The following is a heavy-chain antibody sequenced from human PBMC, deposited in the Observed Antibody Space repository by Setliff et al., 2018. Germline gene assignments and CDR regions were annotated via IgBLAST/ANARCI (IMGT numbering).Heavy chain of an antibody. Sequence: ASVKVSCKASGYTFTDYYMHWVRQAPGQGLEWMGWINPNSGGTNYAQKFQGRVTMTRDTSISTAYMALSRLRSDDTAVYYGARSVAAAGSAFDIWGQGTMVTVSS. V-gene: IGHV1-2*02. D-gene: IGHD6-13*01. CDR2: INPNSGGT. CDR3: ARSVAAAGSAFDI. J-gene: IGHJ3*02. CDR1: GYTFTDYY.